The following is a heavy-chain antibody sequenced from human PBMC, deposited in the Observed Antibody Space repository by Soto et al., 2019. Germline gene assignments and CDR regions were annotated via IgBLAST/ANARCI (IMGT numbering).Heavy chain of an antibody. CDR1: GYTFTTYD. CDR2: VNPSSGNT. D-gene: IGHD1-20*01. Sequence: QVPLVQSGAEVKRPGASVKVSCEASGYTFTTYDINWVRQASGQGLEWMGCVNPSSGNTVYAQKFHGRVTMTRDTYISTAYMELSSLKSDDTAIYYCARASMYIWNDHWGQGTLVTVSS. J-gene: IGHJ5*02. CDR3: ARASMYIWNDH. V-gene: IGHV1-8*02.